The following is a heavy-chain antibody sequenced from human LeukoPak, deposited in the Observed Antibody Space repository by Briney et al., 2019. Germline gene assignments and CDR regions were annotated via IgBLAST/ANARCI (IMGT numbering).Heavy chain of an antibody. J-gene: IGHJ3*02. CDR3: ARQGTGDAFDI. CDR1: GFTFTIYN. V-gene: IGHV3-21*01. CDR2: ISGSSSYI. Sequence: PGGSLRLSCAASGFTFTIYNMNWVRQAPGKGLEWVSSISGSSSYIYYADSLKGRFTISRDNAKNSLYLQMNSLRAEDTAMFYCARQGTGDAFDIWGQGTMVTVPS.